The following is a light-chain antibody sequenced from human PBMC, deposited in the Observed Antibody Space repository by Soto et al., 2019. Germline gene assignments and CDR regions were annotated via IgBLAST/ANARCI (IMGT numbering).Light chain of an antibody. CDR3: QHSFNTPLT. CDR1: QNISNY. J-gene: IGKJ4*01. Sequence: DIQMTQSPSSLSASVGDRVTITCRASQNISNYLNWYQQKPGKAPKVLIYAASSLQSGVPSRFSGSGSGTDFTLTISSLRPEDFASYFCQHSFNTPLTFGGGTKVDIK. CDR2: AAS. V-gene: IGKV1-39*01.